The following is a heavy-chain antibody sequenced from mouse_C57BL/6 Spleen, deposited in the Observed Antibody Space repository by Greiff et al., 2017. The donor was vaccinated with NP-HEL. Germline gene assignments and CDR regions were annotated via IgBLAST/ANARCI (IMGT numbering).Heavy chain of an antibody. Sequence: EVKVEESGGGLVQPGGSMKLSCVASGFTFSNYWMNWVRQSPEKGLEWVAQIRLKSDNYATHYAESVKGRFTISRDDSKSSVYLQMNNLRAEDTGIYYCTALYYNWYFDVWGTGTTVTVSS. V-gene: IGHV6-3*01. CDR2: IRLKSDNYAT. CDR1: GFTFSNYW. J-gene: IGHJ1*03. CDR3: TALYYNWYFDV. D-gene: IGHD2-12*01.